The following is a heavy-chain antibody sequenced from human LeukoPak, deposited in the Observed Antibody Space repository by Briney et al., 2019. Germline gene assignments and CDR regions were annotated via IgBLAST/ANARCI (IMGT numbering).Heavy chain of an antibody. V-gene: IGHV4-59*01. D-gene: IGHD1-7*01. CDR2: IYYSGST. CDR3: ARESRNWNSYYYYYMDV. Sequence: PSETLSLTCTVSGGSISSYYWSWIRQPPGKGLEWIGYIYYSGSTNYNPSLKSRVTISVDTSKNQFSLKLSSVTAADTAVYYCARESRNWNSYYYYYMDVWGKGTTVTVSS. J-gene: IGHJ6*03. CDR1: GGSISSYY.